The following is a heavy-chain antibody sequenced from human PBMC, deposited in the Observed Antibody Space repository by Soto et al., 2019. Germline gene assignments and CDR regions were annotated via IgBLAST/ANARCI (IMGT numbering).Heavy chain of an antibody. Sequence: EAQLVESGGGLIQPGGSLKLSCAASGFTVGNNYMSWVRQAPGKGLEWVSLIYSTGTTKYADSVKGRFTGSRDNAKNTLYLQMNSLRAEDTAVYYCAKDGRGSGSHYNSFGYWGQGTLVTVSS. CDR2: IYSTGTT. J-gene: IGHJ4*02. D-gene: IGHD3-10*01. V-gene: IGHV3-53*01. CDR1: GFTVGNNY. CDR3: AKDGRGSGSHYNSFGY.